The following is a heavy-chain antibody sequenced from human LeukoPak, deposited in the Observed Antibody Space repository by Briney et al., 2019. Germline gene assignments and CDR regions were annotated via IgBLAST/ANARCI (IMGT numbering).Heavy chain of an antibody. CDR1: GFTFSSYS. J-gene: IGHJ5*02. D-gene: IGHD6-13*01. CDR3: AKRAAAGQGGWFDP. CDR2: ISSGGNT. Sequence: PGGSLRLSCAASGFTFSSYSMNWVRQPPGKGLEWVSAISSGGNTYYADSVKGRFTISRDNSKNTLYLQMNSLRAEDTAVYYCAKRAAAGQGGWFDPWGQGTLVTVSS. V-gene: IGHV3-23*01.